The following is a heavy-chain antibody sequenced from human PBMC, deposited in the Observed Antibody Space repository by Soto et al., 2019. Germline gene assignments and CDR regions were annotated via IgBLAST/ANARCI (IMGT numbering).Heavy chain of an antibody. V-gene: IGHV4-31*03. Sequence: QVQLQESGPGLVKPSQTLSRTCTVSGGSISSGGYYWSWIRQHPGKGLEWIGYIYYSGTTYYNPSLKSRVTISVDTSKNQFSLKLSSVTAADTAVYYCARDRMGYGMDVWGQGTTVTVSS. D-gene: IGHD2-8*01. J-gene: IGHJ6*02. CDR3: ARDRMGYGMDV. CDR1: GGSISSGGYY. CDR2: IYYSGTT.